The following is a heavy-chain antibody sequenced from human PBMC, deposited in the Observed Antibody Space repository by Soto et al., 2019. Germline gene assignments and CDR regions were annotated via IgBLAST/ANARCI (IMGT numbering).Heavy chain of an antibody. V-gene: IGHV3-30-3*01. D-gene: IGHD3-16*01. CDR1: GFTFSSYA. CDR2: ISYDGSNK. CDR3: ARDHFEGALRYYYYYGMDV. Sequence: PGGSLRLSCAASGFTFSSYAMHWVRQAPGKGLEWVAVISYDGSNKYYADSVKGRFTISRDNSKNTLYLQMNSLRAEDTAVYYCARDHFEGALRYYYYYGMDVWGQGTTVTVSS. J-gene: IGHJ6*02.